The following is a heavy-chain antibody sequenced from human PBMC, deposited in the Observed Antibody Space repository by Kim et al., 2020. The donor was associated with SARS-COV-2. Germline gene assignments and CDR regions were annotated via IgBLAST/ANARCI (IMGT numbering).Heavy chain of an antibody. CDR3: ARDGGTYYTDFYY. CDR2: FSSNGINA. J-gene: IGHJ4*02. Sequence: GGSLRLSCAASGFTFSTYAMHWVRQAPGKGLEWVAVFSSNGINAYYADSMKGRFTISRDNSKNSLYLQMNSLRPDDTAVYYCARDGGTYYTDFYYCGQGT. CDR1: GFTFSTYA. D-gene: IGHD1-26*01. V-gene: IGHV3-30*04.